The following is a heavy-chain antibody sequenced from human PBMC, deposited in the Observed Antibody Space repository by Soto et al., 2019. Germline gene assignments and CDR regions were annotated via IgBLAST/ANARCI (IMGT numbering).Heavy chain of an antibody. Sequence: EVQLLESGGGLVQPGGSLRLSCAASGFTFSSYAMSWVRQAPGKGLEWVSAISGSGGTTYYADSVKGGFTFSRHNSKNTLYLQMNSLRAEDSAVYCCAKTANGWFSAFDIWCRGTMVTVSS. CDR3: AKTANGWFSAFDI. V-gene: IGHV3-23*01. J-gene: IGHJ3*02. CDR1: GFTFSSYA. D-gene: IGHD6-19*01. CDR2: ISGSGGTT.